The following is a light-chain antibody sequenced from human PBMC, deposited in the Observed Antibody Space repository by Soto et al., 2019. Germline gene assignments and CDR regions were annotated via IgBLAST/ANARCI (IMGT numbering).Light chain of an antibody. CDR2: DAS. V-gene: IGKV1-33*01. Sequence: DIQMTQSPSSLSASVGDRVTITCQASQDSSNYLNWYQQKPGKDPKLRIYDASHLETGVPSRFSGSGSGTDFNFTISSLQPEDIATYYCQQYDNPPSITFGQGTRLEIK. CDR3: QQYDNPPSIT. CDR1: QDSSNY. J-gene: IGKJ5*01.